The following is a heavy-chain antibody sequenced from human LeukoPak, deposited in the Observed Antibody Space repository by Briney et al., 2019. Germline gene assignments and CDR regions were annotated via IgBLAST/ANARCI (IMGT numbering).Heavy chain of an antibody. CDR1: GFTVSSNY. J-gene: IGHJ3*02. CDR2: IYSGGST. V-gene: IGHV3-53*01. CDR3: AKDLGGYFDSSRNDAFDI. Sequence: GGSLRLSCAASGFTVSSNYMSWVRQAPGKGLEWVSVIYSGGSTYYADSVKGRFTISRDNSGNTLYLQMNSLRPEDTAVYYCAKDLGGYFDSSRNDAFDIWGQGTMVTVSS. D-gene: IGHD3-22*01.